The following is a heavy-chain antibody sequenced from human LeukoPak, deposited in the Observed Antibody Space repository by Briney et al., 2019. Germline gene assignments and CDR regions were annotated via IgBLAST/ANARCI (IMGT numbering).Heavy chain of an antibody. Sequence: GGSLRLSCAASRITFSSYALGWVRQAPGEGLGWVSTIRGSGSNSYYADSVEGRFTISRDNSKNTLYLQMNSLRSEDTAIYYCANAKGSSGSGSSWDNWGQGTLVTVSS. D-gene: IGHD2-15*01. CDR2: IRGSGSNS. CDR1: RITFSSYA. J-gene: IGHJ4*02. CDR3: ANAKGSSGSGSSWDN. V-gene: IGHV3-23*01.